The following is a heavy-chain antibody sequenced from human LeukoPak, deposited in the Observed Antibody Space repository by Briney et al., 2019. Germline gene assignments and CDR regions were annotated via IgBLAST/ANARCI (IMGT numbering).Heavy chain of an antibody. V-gene: IGHV3-30-3*01. CDR1: GFTVSSNY. Sequence: PGGSLRLSCAASGFTVSSNYMSWVRQAPGKGLEWVAVISYDGSNKYYADSVKGRFTISRDNSKNTLYLQMNSLRAEDTAVYYCAREGWRYFDPAPRDAFDIWGQGTMFPVS. CDR3: AREGWRYFDPAPRDAFDI. J-gene: IGHJ3*02. D-gene: IGHD3-9*01. CDR2: ISYDGSNK.